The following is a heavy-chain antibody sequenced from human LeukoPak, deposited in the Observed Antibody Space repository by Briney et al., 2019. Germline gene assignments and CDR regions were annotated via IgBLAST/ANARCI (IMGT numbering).Heavy chain of an antibody. D-gene: IGHD3-16*01. CDR1: GFTFSSYS. CDR2: ISGSGGST. CDR3: AKGDMITFGGVMSYMDV. Sequence: GGSLRLSCAASGFTFSSYSMNWVRQAPGKGLEWVSAISGSGGSTYYADSVKGRFTISRDNSKNTLYLQMNSLRAEDTAVYYCAKGDMITFGGVMSYMDVWGKGTTVTVSS. V-gene: IGHV3-23*01. J-gene: IGHJ6*03.